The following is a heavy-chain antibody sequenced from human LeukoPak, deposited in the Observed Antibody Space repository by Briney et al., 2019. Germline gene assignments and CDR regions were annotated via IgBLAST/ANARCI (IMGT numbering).Heavy chain of an antibody. Sequence: SETLSLTCTVSGGSISSSSYYWGWIRQPPGKGLEWIGSIYYSGSTYYNPSLKSRVTISVDTSKNQFSLKLSSVTAADTAVYYCARVAVTMTSDSDAFDIWGQGTMVTVSS. CDR1: GGSISSSSYY. D-gene: IGHD3-22*01. V-gene: IGHV4-39*07. CDR3: ARVAVTMTSDSDAFDI. J-gene: IGHJ3*02. CDR2: IYYSGST.